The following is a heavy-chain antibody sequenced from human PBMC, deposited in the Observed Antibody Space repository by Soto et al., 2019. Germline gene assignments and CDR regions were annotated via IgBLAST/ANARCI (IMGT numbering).Heavy chain of an antibody. J-gene: IGHJ4*02. V-gene: IGHV4-34*01. Sequence: PSETLSLTCAVYCGSFSGYYWSWIRQPPGKGLEWIGEINHSGSTNYNPSLKSRVTISVDTSKNQFSLKLSSVTAADTAVYYCARGRFTMVRGVPKPFDYWGQGTLVTVSS. CDR2: INHSGST. CDR1: CGSFSGYY. CDR3: ARGRFTMVRGVPKPFDY. D-gene: IGHD3-10*01.